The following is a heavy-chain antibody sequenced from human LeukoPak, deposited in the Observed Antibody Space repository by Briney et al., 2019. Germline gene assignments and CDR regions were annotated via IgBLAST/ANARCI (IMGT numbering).Heavy chain of an antibody. V-gene: IGHV1-18*01. Sequence: GASVKVSCKASGYTFTSYGISWVRQAPGQGLEWMGWISAYNGNTNYAQKLQGRVTMTTDTSTSTAYMELRSLRSDDTAVYYCARDLEDLEWHNFFDIWGQGTMVTASS. CDR2: ISAYNGNT. CDR3: ARDLEDLEWHNFFDI. J-gene: IGHJ3*02. CDR1: GYTFTSYG. D-gene: IGHD3-3*01.